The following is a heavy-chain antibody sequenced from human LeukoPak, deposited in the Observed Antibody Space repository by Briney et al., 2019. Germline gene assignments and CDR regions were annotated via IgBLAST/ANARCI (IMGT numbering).Heavy chain of an antibody. CDR1: GGSTSRYY. D-gene: IGHD5-18*01. V-gene: IGHV4-59*08. CDR2: IYYSGST. Sequence: SQTLSPTCTVAGGSTSRYYWSWIRQPPRKVLGWIGYIYYSGSTNYNPSLKARATISVDPPKNQSSLKLRAVTAANTPVYHCVRLPEDIQLWSLYYFDYWGQGTLVTVSS. CDR3: VRLPEDIQLWSLYYFDY. J-gene: IGHJ4*02.